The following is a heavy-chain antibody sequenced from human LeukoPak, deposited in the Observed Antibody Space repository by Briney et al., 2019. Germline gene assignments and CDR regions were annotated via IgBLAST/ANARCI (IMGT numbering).Heavy chain of an antibody. CDR3: ARSCSGGSCYSI. J-gene: IGHJ4*02. CDR1: GGSFSGYY. CDR2: INHSGST. Sequence: SETLSLTCAVYGGSFSGYYWSWIRQPPGKGLEWIGEINHSGSTNYNPSLKSRVTISVDTSKNQFSLKLSSVTAADTAVYYCARSCSGGSCYSIWGQGTLVTVSS. V-gene: IGHV4-34*01. D-gene: IGHD2-15*01.